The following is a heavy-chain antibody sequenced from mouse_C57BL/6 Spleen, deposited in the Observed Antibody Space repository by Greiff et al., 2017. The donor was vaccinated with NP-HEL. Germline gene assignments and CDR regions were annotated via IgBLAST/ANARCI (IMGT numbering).Heavy chain of an antibody. D-gene: IGHD2-5*01. J-gene: IGHJ2*01. V-gene: IGHV8-8*01. Sequence: QVTLKVSGPGILQPSQTLSLTCSFSGFSLSTFGMGVGWIRQPSGKGLEWLAHIWWDDDKYYNPALKSRLTISKDTSKNQVFLKLANVDTADTATYYCARMGSYYSNYGAFFDYWGQGTTLTVSS. CDR1: GFSLSTFGMG. CDR3: ARMGSYYSNYGAFFDY. CDR2: IWWDDDK.